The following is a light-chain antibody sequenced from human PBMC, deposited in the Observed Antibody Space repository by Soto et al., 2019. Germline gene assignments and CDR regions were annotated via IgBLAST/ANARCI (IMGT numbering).Light chain of an antibody. CDR3: SSYTSGSSLVV. CDR2: EVS. V-gene: IGLV2-14*01. Sequence: QSVLTQPASVSGSPGQSITISCTGASSDVGGSNYVSWYQQHPGEAPQLIIYEVSHRPSGVSRRFSGSKSGSTASLAISGLQTEDEAHYYCSSYTSGSSLVVFGGGTQLTVL. J-gene: IGLJ2*01. CDR1: SSDVGGSNY.